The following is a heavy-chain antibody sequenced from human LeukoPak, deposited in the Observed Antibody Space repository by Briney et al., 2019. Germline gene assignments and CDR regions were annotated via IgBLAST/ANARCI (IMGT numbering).Heavy chain of an antibody. CDR2: ISAYNGNT. J-gene: IGHJ3*02. Sequence: ASVKVSCTASGYTFTSYGISWVRQAPGQGLEWMGWISAYNGNTNYAQKLQGRVTMTTDTSTSTAYMELRSLRSDDTAVYYCARSPNLHMEWLLSPQGFTYYDIWGQGTMVTVSS. CDR3: ARSPNLHMEWLLSPQGFTYYDI. V-gene: IGHV1-18*01. D-gene: IGHD3-3*01. CDR1: GYTFTSYG.